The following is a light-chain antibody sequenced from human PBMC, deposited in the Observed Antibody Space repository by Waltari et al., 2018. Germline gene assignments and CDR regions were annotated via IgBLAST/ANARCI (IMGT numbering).Light chain of an antibody. CDR3: SSHGAGNYWV. Sequence: QSALTQPPSASRSPGHSVTIPCTGTSSDLGTYNSASWFQQHPDKAPKLLIPEASKRPSGVPDRFSGSKSGNTASLTVSGLQAGDEADYYCSSHGAGNYWVFGGGTKLTVL. V-gene: IGLV2-8*01. CDR2: EAS. CDR1: SSDLGTYNS. J-gene: IGLJ3*02.